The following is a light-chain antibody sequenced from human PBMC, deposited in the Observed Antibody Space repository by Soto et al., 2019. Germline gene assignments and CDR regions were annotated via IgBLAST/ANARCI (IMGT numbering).Light chain of an antibody. Sequence: QSVLTQPASVSGSPGQSITISCAGTSSDVGSYNYVSWYQQHPGKAPKLMIYEGNKRPSGVSNRFSGSKSGNTASLTISGLQAEDEADYYCCSYASGGIYVVFGGGTKLTVL. CDR1: SSDVGSYNY. V-gene: IGLV2-23*01. CDR3: CSYASGGIYVV. J-gene: IGLJ2*01. CDR2: EGN.